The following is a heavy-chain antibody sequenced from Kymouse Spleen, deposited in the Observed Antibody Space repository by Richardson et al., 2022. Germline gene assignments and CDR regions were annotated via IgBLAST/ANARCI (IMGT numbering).Heavy chain of an antibody. CDR2: INPNSGGT. CDR3: ARDRVYSSSSGYYYYYGMDV. Sequence: QVQLVQSGAEVKKPGASVKVSCKASGYTFTGYYMHWVRQAPGQGLEWMGWINPNSGGTNYAQKFQGWVTMTRDTSISTAYMELSRLRSDDTAVYYCARDRVYSSSSGYYYYYGMDVWGQGTTVTVSS. D-gene: IGHD6-6*01. J-gene: IGHJ6*02. CDR1: GYTFTGYY. V-gene: IGHV1-2*04.